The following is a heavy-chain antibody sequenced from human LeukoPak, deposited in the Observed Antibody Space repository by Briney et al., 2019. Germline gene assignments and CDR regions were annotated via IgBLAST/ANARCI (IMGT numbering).Heavy chain of an antibody. CDR2: ISGHTGNT. J-gene: IGHJ4*02. V-gene: IGHV1-18*01. CDR3: ARDLSSGGWTLEFDY. D-gene: IGHD1-1*01. CDR1: GYTFSTYG. Sequence: ASVKVSCKTSGYTFSTYGVTWVRQAPGQGFQWMGWISGHTGNTKYAENFQGRISLTTDTSATTAYMELRSLTPDDTAVYYCARDLSSGGWTLEFDYWGQGSLVTVAS.